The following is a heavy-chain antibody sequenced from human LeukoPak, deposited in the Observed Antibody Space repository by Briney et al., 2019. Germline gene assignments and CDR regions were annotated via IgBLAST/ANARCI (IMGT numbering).Heavy chain of an antibody. J-gene: IGHJ3*02. D-gene: IGHD4-17*01. V-gene: IGHV4-61*02. CDR1: GGSISSGSYY. Sequence: PSQTLSLTCTVAGGSISSGSYYWSWIRQPAGKGLEWIGRIYTSGSTNYNPSIKSRVTISVDTSKNQFSLKLSSVTAADTAVYYCARADYVDAFDIWGQGTMVTVSS. CDR2: IYTSGST. CDR3: ARADYVDAFDI.